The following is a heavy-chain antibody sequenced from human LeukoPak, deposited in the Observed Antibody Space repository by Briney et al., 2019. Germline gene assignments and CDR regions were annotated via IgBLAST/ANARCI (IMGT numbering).Heavy chain of an antibody. CDR3: ARNYYVTFYGMDV. J-gene: IGHJ6*02. CDR2: INPIGAGT. Sequence: ASVKVSCKASGYTFTNYYINWVRQAPGQGLEWMGLINPIGAGTSYAQKFQGRVTITIDTSTSTVHMELNSLGSEDTAVYYCARNYYVTFYGMDVWGQGTAVTVSS. CDR1: GYTFTNYY. D-gene: IGHD3-10*02. V-gene: IGHV1-46*01.